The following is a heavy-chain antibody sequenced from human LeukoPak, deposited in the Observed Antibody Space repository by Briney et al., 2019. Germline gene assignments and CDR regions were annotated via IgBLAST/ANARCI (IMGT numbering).Heavy chain of an antibody. CDR3: AVPSIAARLGDY. CDR1: GFTFSSNA. J-gene: IGHJ4*02. V-gene: IGHV3-23*01. CDR2: ISGSGGST. Sequence: GGSLRLSCAASGFTFSSNAMSWVRQAPGKGLEWVSGISGSGGSTYYADSVKGRFTISRDNSKNTLYLQMNSLRAEDTAVYYCAVPSIAARLGDYWGQGTLVTVSS. D-gene: IGHD6-6*01.